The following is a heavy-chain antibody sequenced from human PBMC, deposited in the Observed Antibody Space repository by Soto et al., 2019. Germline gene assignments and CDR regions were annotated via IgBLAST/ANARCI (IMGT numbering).Heavy chain of an antibody. J-gene: IGHJ3*02. CDR3: AKYRLPITTVVTYVFDI. CDR2: IGASGRST. D-gene: IGHD3-10*01. Sequence: PGGSLRLSCAASGSTSSTYAMSWVRQAPGKGLEWVSAIGASGRSTYYTDSVKGRFTTSRDTSQHTLYLQMNSLRAEDTAVYYCAKYRLPITTVVTYVFDIWGQGTMVTVPS. CDR1: GSTSSTYA. V-gene: IGHV3-23*01.